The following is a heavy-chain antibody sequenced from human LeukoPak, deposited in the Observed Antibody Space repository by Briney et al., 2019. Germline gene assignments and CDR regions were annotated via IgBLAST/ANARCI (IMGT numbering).Heavy chain of an antibody. Sequence: PSETLSLTCTVSGGSISSGGYYWSWIRQHPGKGLEWIGYIYYSGSTYYNPSLKSRVTISVDTSKNQFSLKLSSVTAADTVVYYCARGEHSGYDPYYFDYWGQGTLVTVSS. CDR1: GGSISSGGYY. D-gene: IGHD5-12*01. CDR3: ARGEHSGYDPYYFDY. J-gene: IGHJ4*02. V-gene: IGHV4-31*03. CDR2: IYYSGST.